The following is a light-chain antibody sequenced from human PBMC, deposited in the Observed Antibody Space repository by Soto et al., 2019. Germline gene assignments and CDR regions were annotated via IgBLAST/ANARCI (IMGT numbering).Light chain of an antibody. CDR2: ANS. Sequence: QSVLTQPPSVSGAPGQRVTISCTGSSSNIGANYDVHWYQQRPGTAPKLLIFANSNRPSGVPDRFSGSKSGTSASLTVSGLQAEDEADYYCSSYAGSSNVFGTGTKLTVL. J-gene: IGLJ1*01. CDR1: SSNIGANYD. CDR3: SSYAGSSNV. V-gene: IGLV1-40*01.